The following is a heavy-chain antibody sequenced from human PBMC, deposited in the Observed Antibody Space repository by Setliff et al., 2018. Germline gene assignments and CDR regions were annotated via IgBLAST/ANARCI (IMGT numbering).Heavy chain of an antibody. V-gene: IGHV1-18*01. J-gene: IGHJ4*02. CDR1: DYTFLSYG. CDR3: ARAPRLEWILPTFDY. Sequence: GASVKVSCKAADYTFLSYGLSWVRQVPGQGLEWMGWISAYTGKTDYAQNFQGRVTMTTDTSTSTGYMELRSLRYDDTAVYYCARAPRLEWILPTFDYWGQGTPVTVSS. CDR2: ISAYTGKT. D-gene: IGHD3-3*01.